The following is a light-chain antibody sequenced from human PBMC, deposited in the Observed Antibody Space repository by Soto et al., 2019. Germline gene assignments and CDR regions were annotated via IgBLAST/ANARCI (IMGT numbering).Light chain of an antibody. CDR1: QSISSW. J-gene: IGKJ1*01. Sequence: DIQMTQSPSTLSASVGDRVTITCRASQSISSWLAWNHQKPGKAPKLLIDKASSLESGVPSRFSGRGSGTEFTLTISSLQPDDFATYYCQQFNNYPWTFGQGTRVEIK. CDR3: QQFNNYPWT. CDR2: KAS. V-gene: IGKV1-5*03.